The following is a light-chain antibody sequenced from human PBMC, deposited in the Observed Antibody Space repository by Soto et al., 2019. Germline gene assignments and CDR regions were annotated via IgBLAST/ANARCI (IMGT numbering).Light chain of an antibody. CDR1: SSNIGNNY. Sequence: QSVLTQPPSVSAAPGQKVTISCSGRSSNIGNNYMSWYQQLPGAAPKMIMFEDNKRTSGVPDRFSGSRSGTSASLAITGLQTGDEAYYYCGTWDSTLSAWVFGGGTKLTVL. J-gene: IGLJ3*02. V-gene: IGLV1-51*02. CDR2: EDN. CDR3: GTWDSTLSAWV.